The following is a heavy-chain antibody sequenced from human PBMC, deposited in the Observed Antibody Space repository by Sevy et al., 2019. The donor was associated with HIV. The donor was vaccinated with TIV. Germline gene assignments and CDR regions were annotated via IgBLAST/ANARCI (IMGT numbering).Heavy chain of an antibody. CDR1: GYTFTSYA. V-gene: IGHV1-3*01. CDR3: AGDPPLSAAAHYYYYGMDV. Sequence: ASVKVSCKASGYTFTSYAMHWVRQAPGQRLEWMGWINAGNGNTKYSQKFQGRVTITRDTSASTAYMELGSLGSEDTAAYYFAGDPPLSAAAHYYYYGMDVWGQGTTVTVSS. J-gene: IGHJ6*02. D-gene: IGHD6-13*01. CDR2: INAGNGNT.